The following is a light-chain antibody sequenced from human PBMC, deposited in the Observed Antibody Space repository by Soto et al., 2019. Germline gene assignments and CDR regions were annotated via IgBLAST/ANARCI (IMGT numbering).Light chain of an antibody. J-gene: IGLJ1*01. CDR2: GVR. CDR3: SSFTTSRLYA. CDR1: PNDIGAYDY. Sequence: QSLLTQPASVSGSPGQSITISCTGNPNDIGAYDYVSWYQQHPGKAPRLLIHGVRNRPPGISSRFSGSKSGLTASLTISGLQAEYEADYYCSSFTTSRLYALGPGTNVTV. V-gene: IGLV2-14*01.